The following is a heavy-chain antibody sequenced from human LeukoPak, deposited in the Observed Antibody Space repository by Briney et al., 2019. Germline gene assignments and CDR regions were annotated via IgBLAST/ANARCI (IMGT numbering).Heavy chain of an antibody. CDR1: GFTFSSYG. CDR3: AKDKSGFRLDY. V-gene: IGHV3-33*06. CDR2: IWDDGNKK. J-gene: IGHJ4*02. Sequence: PGRSLRLSCAASGFTFSSYGMHWVRQAPGKGLEWVAVIWDDGNKKYYVDSVKGRFTISRDNSKKTLYLQMNSLRAEDTAVYYCAKDKSGFRLDYWGQGTLVTVSP.